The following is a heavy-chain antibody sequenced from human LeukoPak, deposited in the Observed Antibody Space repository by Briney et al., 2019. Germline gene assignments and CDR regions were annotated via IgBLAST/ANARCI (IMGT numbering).Heavy chain of an antibody. CDR2: ISGSNGTT. Sequence: GGSLRLSCAASGFTFSSYAMSWVRQAPGRGLEWVSAISGSNGTTYYADSVKGRFTISRDNSKSTLYLQMNSLRAEDTAVYYCAKRLSGSYYNPIDYWGQGTLVTVSS. J-gene: IGHJ4*02. D-gene: IGHD3-10*01. V-gene: IGHV3-23*01. CDR3: AKRLSGSYYNPIDY. CDR1: GFTFSSYA.